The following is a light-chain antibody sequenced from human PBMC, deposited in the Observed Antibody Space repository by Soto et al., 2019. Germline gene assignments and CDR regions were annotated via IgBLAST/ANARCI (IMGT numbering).Light chain of an antibody. J-gene: IGKJ4*01. Sequence: DIQMTQSPSXLXASVGDXXTXXXRASXSXXXYLKWYQQKPGKAPKLLIYAASSLQSGVPSRFSGSGSGTDFTLTISSQQPEDFATYYCQQSYSTPLTFGGGTKVEIK. CDR3: QQSYSTPLT. CDR2: AAS. V-gene: IGKV1-39*01. CDR1: XSXXXY.